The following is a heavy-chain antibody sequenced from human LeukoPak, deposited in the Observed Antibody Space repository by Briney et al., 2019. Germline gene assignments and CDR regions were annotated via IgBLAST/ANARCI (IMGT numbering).Heavy chain of an antibody. Sequence: GGSLRLSCAASGFTFSLYCMNWVRQAPGKGLEWVSYISGNSGTIFYADSVKGRFTISRDNAKNSLYLQMNNLRAEDTAVYYCARAEYGDYEFDSWGQGTLVTVSS. J-gene: IGHJ4*02. V-gene: IGHV3-48*04. D-gene: IGHD4-17*01. CDR1: GFTFSLYC. CDR2: ISGNSGTI. CDR3: ARAEYGDYEFDS.